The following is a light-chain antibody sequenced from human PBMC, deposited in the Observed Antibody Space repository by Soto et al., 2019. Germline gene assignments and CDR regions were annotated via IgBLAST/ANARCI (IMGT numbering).Light chain of an antibody. Sequence: EIVLAQSPGTLSLSPGERATLSCRASQSISSSSLAWYQQKPGQAPRLVIYAASTRATGIPNRFSGSGSGTDFTLTLSRLEREDFAVYYCQQFGSSPLTFGGGTTWEI. V-gene: IGKV3-20*01. CDR2: AAS. CDR3: QQFGSSPLT. J-gene: IGKJ4*01. CDR1: QSISSSS.